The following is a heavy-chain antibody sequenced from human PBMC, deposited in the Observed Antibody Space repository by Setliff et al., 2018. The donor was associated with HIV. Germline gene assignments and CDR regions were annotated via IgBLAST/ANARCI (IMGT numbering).Heavy chain of an antibody. CDR1: GGTFSTSA. D-gene: IGHD3-22*01. J-gene: IGHJ3*02. Sequence: ASVKVSCKASGGTFSTSAISWMRQAPGQGLEWMGGIIPFFGSANYAQKFQGRLTITADASSITAYMDLSSLTSEDTAVYYCARRHFYDSSGQVWAFDIWGQGTMVTVSS. CDR2: IIPFFGSA. V-gene: IGHV1-69*13. CDR3: ARRHFYDSSGQVWAFDI.